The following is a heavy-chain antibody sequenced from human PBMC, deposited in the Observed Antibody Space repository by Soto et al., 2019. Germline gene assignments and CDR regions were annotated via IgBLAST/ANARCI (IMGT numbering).Heavy chain of an antibody. CDR1: GDSVSSNSAA. CDR2: TYYRSKWYN. D-gene: IGHD3-10*01. V-gene: IGHV6-1*01. Sequence: QSQTLSLTCAISGDSVSSNSAAWNWIRQSPSRGLEWLGRTYYRSKWYNDYAVSVKSRITINPDTSKNQFSLQLNSVTPEDTAVYYCASEDPRRGHYYYYMDVWGKGTTVTVSS. J-gene: IGHJ6*03. CDR3: ASEDPRRGHYYYYMDV.